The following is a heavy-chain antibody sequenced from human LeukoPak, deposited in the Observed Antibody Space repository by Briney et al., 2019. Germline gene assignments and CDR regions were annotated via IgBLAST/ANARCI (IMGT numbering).Heavy chain of an antibody. CDR2: IKENGNEQ. D-gene: IGHD4-11*01. Sequence: GGSLRLSCEASGFLFTSYWMSWVRQAPGKGPEWVAHIKENGNEQYYADSVKGRFTISRDNVKQPLCLQMNNLRVEDTAVYYCARGPGDYDASDIWGQGTMVTVSS. J-gene: IGHJ3*02. V-gene: IGHV3-7*01. CDR1: GFLFTSYW. CDR3: ARGPGDYDASDI.